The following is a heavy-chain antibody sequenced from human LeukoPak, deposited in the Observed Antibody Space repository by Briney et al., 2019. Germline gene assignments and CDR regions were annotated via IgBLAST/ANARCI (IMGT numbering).Heavy chain of an antibody. Sequence: ESLRISCKGSGYSFTTYWIGWVRQMPGKGLEWMGIIYPGDSNTGYSPSFQGQVTISADKSITTAYPQWSSLKASDTAMYFCASPLGYCSGGTCPYDAFDIWGQGTMVTVSS. CDR2: IYPGDSNT. V-gene: IGHV5-51*01. CDR1: GYSFTTYW. J-gene: IGHJ3*02. D-gene: IGHD2-15*01. CDR3: ASPLGYCSGGTCPYDAFDI.